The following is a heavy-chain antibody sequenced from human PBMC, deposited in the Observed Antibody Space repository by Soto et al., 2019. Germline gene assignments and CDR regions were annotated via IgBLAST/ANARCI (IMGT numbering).Heavy chain of an antibody. CDR1: GGSISSYY. Sequence: QVQLQESGPGLVKPSETLSLTCTVSGGSISSYYWSWIRQPPGKGLEWIGYIYYSGSTNYNPSLKSRVTISVDTSKNQFSLKLSSVTAADTAVYYCARGLLTLPYGMGVWGQGTTVTVSS. V-gene: IGHV4-59*01. CDR3: ARGLLTLPYGMGV. D-gene: IGHD1-26*01. J-gene: IGHJ6*02. CDR2: IYYSGST.